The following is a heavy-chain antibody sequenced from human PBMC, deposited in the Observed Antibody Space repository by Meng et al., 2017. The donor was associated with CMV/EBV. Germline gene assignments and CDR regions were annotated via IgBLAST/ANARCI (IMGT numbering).Heavy chain of an antibody. Sequence: GESLKISCAASGFTFSSYSMNWVRQAPGKGLEWVSSISSSSSYIYYADSVKGRFTISRDNAKNSLYLQMNSLRAEDTAVYYYARDNDFDYWGQGTLVTVSS. CDR1: GFTFSSYS. V-gene: IGHV3-21*01. CDR2: ISSSSSYI. J-gene: IGHJ4*02. CDR3: ARDNDFDY.